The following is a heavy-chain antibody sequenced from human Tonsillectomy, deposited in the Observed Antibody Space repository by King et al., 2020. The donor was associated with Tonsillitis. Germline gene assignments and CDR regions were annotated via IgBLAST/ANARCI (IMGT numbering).Heavy chain of an antibody. V-gene: IGHV5-51*01. D-gene: IGHD2/OR15-2a*01. Sequence: QLVQSGAEVKKPGESLKISCKGSGYKFTTYWTGWVRQMPGKGLEWMGIIYLDDSDTRYSPSFQGQVTISADKSINTAYLQWSSLKASDTAIYYCARPRGIGHAFDSWGQGTMVTVSS. CDR1: GYKFTTYW. CDR2: IYLDDSDT. CDR3: ARPRGIGHAFDS. J-gene: IGHJ3*02.